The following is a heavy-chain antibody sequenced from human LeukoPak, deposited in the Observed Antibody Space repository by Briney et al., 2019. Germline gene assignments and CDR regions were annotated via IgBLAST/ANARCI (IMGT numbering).Heavy chain of an antibody. D-gene: IGHD3-22*01. CDR1: GYSFITYG. CDR3: ARPYDSSGYYNYYFDN. CDR2: ISSYNRST. J-gene: IGHJ4*02. Sequence: ASVKVSCKASGYSFITYGISWVRQAPGQGLDWMGWISSYNRSTDYAQNLQGRVTMTTDTSTSTAYMELRSLRSDDTAVYYCARPYDSSGYYNYYFDNWGQGTLVTVSS. V-gene: IGHV1-18*01.